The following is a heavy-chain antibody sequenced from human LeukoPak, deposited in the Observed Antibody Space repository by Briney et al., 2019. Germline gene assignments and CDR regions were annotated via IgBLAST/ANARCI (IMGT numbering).Heavy chain of an antibody. V-gene: IGHV4-4*07. CDR2: LYTTGST. CDR1: GGSISSSY. Sequence: SETLSLTCTVSGGSISSSYWSWIRQAAGRGLEWIGRLYTTGSTNYNPSLESRLTMSVDSSKSQFSLRLSSVTAADTAVYYCARELGYDAFDIWGQGTMVTVSS. CDR3: ARELGYDAFDI. D-gene: IGHD7-27*01. J-gene: IGHJ3*02.